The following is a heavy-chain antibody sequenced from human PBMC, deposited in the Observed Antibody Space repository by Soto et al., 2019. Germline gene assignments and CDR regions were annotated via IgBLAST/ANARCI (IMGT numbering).Heavy chain of an antibody. CDR2: IYWDDAK. CDR3: AHRRAGIFDY. Sequence: QITLKESGPTLVKPTQTLTLTCTFSGFSLTTSGEGVGWIRQPPGKALKWLALIYWDDAKRYSPSLKSRVTITKNTPKNQVVLTMTNLDPVDTATYYCAHRRAGIFDYWGQGTLVTVSS. J-gene: IGHJ4*02. V-gene: IGHV2-5*02. D-gene: IGHD6-13*01. CDR1: GFSLTTSGEG.